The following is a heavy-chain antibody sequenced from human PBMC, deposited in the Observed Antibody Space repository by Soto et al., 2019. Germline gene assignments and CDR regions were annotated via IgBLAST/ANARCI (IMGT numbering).Heavy chain of an antibody. Sequence: SETLSLTCAVYGGSFSGYYWSWIRQPPGKGLEWIGEINHSGSTNYNPSLKSRVTISVDTSKNQFSLKLSSVTAADTAVYYCARRRQQLVRKYNWFDPWGQGTLVTVSS. V-gene: IGHV4-34*01. J-gene: IGHJ5*02. CDR2: INHSGST. CDR1: GGSFSGYY. D-gene: IGHD6-13*01. CDR3: ARRRQQLVRKYNWFDP.